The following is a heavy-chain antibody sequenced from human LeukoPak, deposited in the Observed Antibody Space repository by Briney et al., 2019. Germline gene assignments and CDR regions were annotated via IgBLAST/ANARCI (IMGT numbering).Heavy chain of an antibody. CDR3: ARGRTGTSRDNFDY. CDR2: ISYDGSHR. V-gene: IGHV3-30*03. Sequence: GGSLRLSCAASGFTFSGQGMHWVRQAPGKGLEWVAVISYDGSHRYYADSVKGRFTISRDNSENTLFLQVISLRPEDTAIYYCARGRTGTSRDNFDYWGQGTLVTVSS. D-gene: IGHD1/OR15-1a*01. J-gene: IGHJ4*02. CDR1: GFTFSGQG.